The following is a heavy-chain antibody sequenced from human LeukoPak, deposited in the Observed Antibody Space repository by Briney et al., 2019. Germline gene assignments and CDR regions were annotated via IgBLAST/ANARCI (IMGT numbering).Heavy chain of an antibody. CDR1: GFTFSSYK. J-gene: IGHJ4*02. CDR3: ARGHYDILTGNYKWTPDY. D-gene: IGHD3-9*01. CDR2: IHSGGRDV. Sequence: GGSLRLSCAASGFTFSSYKMNWVRQAPGRGLEWVSSIHSGGRDVYYADSVKGRFTVSSDNAKNSLFLQMNSLRAEDTALYYCARGHYDILTGNYKWTPDYWGQGTLVTVSS. V-gene: IGHV3-21*06.